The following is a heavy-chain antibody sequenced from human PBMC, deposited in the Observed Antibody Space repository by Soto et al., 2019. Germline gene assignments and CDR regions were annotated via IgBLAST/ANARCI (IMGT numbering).Heavy chain of an antibody. CDR2: IKQDGSEK. V-gene: IGHV3-7*01. CDR1: GFTFSSYW. D-gene: IGHD2-15*01. Sequence: EVQLVESGGGLVQPGGSLRLSCAASGFTFSSYWMSWVRQAPGKGLEWVANIKQDGSEKYYVDSGKGRYTISRDNDKNSQYLQMNSLRAEDTAVYYCARDQGYKLGYSSGGSCYEIGPNWFDPWGQGTLVTVSS. J-gene: IGHJ5*02. CDR3: ARDQGYKLGYSSGGSCYEIGPNWFDP.